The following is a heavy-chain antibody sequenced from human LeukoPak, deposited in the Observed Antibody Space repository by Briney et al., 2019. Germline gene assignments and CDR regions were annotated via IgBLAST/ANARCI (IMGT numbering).Heavy chain of an antibody. D-gene: IGHD3-22*01. Sequence: GGSLRLSCAASGFTFSSYAMSWVRQAPGKGLEWVSAISGSGGSTYYADSVKGRFTISRDNSKNTLYLQMNSLRAEDTAVYYCAKSQITMIVVVITAFDIWGQGTVVTVSS. CDR3: AKSQITMIVVVITAFDI. V-gene: IGHV3-23*01. CDR1: GFTFSSYA. J-gene: IGHJ3*02. CDR2: ISGSGGST.